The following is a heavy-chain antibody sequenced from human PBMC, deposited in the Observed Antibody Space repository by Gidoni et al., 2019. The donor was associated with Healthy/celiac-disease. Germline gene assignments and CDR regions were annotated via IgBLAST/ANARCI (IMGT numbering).Heavy chain of an antibody. D-gene: IGHD3-16*01. CDR1: GFPFRHYY. Sequence: QVQLVESGGGLVKPGGSLRLSCAASGFPFRHYYMSWIRQAPGKGLEWVSYISSSGSTIYYADSVKGRFTISRDNAKNSLYLQMNSLRAEDTAVYYCARDFPTWDRNIGGYFDYWGQGTLVTVSS. V-gene: IGHV3-11*01. CDR3: ARDFPTWDRNIGGYFDY. CDR2: ISSSGSTI. J-gene: IGHJ4*02.